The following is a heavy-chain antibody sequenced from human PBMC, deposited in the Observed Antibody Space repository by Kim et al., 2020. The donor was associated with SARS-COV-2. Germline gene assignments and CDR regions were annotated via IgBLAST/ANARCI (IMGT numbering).Heavy chain of an antibody. J-gene: IGHJ6*02. V-gene: IGHV3-53*01. CDR3: ARGHRYGGSGTYGMDV. CDR1: GFTVSSNY. CDR2: IYSGGST. Sequence: GGSLRLSCAASGFTVSSNYMSWVRQAPGKGLQWVSIIYSGGSTYDADSVKGRFTVSRDSSKNTLYLQMNSLRAEDTAVYYCARGHRYGGSGTYGMDVWGQGTTVTVSS. D-gene: IGHD3-10*01.